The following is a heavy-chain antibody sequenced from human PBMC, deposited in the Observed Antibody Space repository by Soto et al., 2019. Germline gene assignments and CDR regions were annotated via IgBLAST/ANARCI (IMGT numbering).Heavy chain of an antibody. J-gene: IGHJ4*02. CDR1: GGSISSGGYY. Sequence: QVQLQESGPGLVKPSQTLSLTCTVSGGSISSGGYYWSWIRQHPGKGPEWIGYIYYSGSTYYNPSLKSRVTISVDTSKNQFSLKLSSVTAADTAVYYCARGSAVAGTKELDYWGQGTLVTVSS. CDR2: IYYSGST. V-gene: IGHV4-31*03. D-gene: IGHD6-19*01. CDR3: ARGSAVAGTKELDY.